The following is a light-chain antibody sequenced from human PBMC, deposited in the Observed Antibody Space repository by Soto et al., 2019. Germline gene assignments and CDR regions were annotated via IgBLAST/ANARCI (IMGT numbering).Light chain of an antibody. CDR1: NTDLGVYGY. CDR2: DVN. J-gene: IGLJ1*01. CDR3: FSKISGFVYG. V-gene: IGLV2-14*01. Sequence: QSALVQPASVSGSFGQSITISCSGPNTDLGVYGYVSWYQHQPGKAPKLLIYDVNNRPSGISDRFSGSKSGDTASLTISGLQAEDEADYFCFSKISGFVYGFGTGTKVTVL.